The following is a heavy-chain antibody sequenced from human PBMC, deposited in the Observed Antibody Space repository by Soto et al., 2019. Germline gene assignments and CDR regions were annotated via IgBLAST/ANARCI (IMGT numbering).Heavy chain of an antibody. Sequence: GGSLRLSCAASGFTFSDYYMRCIRPAPGKGLEWVSYISSSGSTIYYADSVKGRFTITRDNAKNSLFLQMNSLRAEDTAVYYCALTVDSGNMAVWGKGTAVSGSS. V-gene: IGHV3-11*01. CDR1: GFTFSDYY. J-gene: IGHJ6*03. D-gene: IGHD1-26*01. CDR2: ISSSGSTI. CDR3: ALTVDSGNMAV.